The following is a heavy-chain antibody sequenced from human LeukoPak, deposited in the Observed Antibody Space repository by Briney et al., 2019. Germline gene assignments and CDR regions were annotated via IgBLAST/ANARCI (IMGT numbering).Heavy chain of an antibody. D-gene: IGHD6-19*01. V-gene: IGHV3-30*02. CDR2: IRYDGSNK. CDR1: GFTFSSYG. CDR3: ARDTSSGWPGRFQH. Sequence: GGSLRLSCAASGFTFSSYGMHWVRQAPGKGLEWVAFIRYDGSNKYYADSVKGRFTISRDNSKNTLYLQMNSLRAEDTAVYYCARDTSSGWPGRFQHWGQGTLVTVSS. J-gene: IGHJ1*01.